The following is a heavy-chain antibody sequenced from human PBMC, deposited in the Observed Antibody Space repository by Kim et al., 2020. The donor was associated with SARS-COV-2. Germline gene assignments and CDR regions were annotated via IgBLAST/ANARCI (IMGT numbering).Heavy chain of an antibody. Sequence: KVQGRVTMTRDTSTSTVYMGLGSLRSEDTAVYYCPRGGDGYNPNSYYFDYWGQGTLVTVSS. D-gene: IGHD5-12*01. V-gene: IGHV1-46*01. J-gene: IGHJ4*02. CDR3: PRGGDGYNPNSYYFDY.